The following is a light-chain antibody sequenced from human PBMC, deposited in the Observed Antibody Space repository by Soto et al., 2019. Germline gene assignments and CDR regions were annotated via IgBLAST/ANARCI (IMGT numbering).Light chain of an antibody. CDR1: QSVGSSH. CDR3: QQYGSAPRT. V-gene: IGKV3-20*01. J-gene: IGKJ1*01. CDR2: GAS. Sequence: EIVLTQSPGTLSLSPGERATLSCRASQSVGSSHLAWYQQKPGQAPRLLIYGASSRATGIPDRFSGSGSGTDFTLTISRLESEDFAVYYCQQYGSAPRTFGQGTKVEIK.